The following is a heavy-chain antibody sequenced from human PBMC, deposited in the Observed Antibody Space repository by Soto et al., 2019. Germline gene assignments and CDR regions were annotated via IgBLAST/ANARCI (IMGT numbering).Heavy chain of an antibody. J-gene: IGHJ4*02. Sequence: GSLRLSCAASGFTFSSYSMNWVRQAPGKGLEWVSSISSSSSYIYYADSVKGRFTISRDNAKNSLYLQMNSLRAEDTAVYYCARDLTGYYTLFAYWGQGTLVTVSS. CDR2: ISSSSSYI. CDR3: ARDLTGYYTLFAY. V-gene: IGHV3-21*01. D-gene: IGHD3-9*01. CDR1: GFTFSSYS.